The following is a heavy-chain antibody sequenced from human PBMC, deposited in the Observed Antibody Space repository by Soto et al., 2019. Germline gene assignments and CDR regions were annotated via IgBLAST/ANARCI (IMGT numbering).Heavy chain of an antibody. CDR3: VSYSSSSNYYYYYYMDV. V-gene: IGHV3-7*01. CDR2: IKQDGSEK. CDR1: GFTFSSYW. Sequence: GGSLRLSCAASGFTFSSYWMSWVRQAPGKGLEWVANIKQDGSEKYYVDSVKGRFTISRDNAKNSLYLQMNSLRAEDTAVYYCVSYSSSSNYYYYYYMDVWGKGTTVTVSS. J-gene: IGHJ6*03. D-gene: IGHD6-6*01.